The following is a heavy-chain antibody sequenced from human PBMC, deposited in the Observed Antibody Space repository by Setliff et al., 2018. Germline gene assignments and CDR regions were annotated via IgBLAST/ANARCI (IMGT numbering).Heavy chain of an antibody. CDR3: ARTCSGSGCYAGLES. CDR2: IWDDGGNK. Sequence: HPGGSLRLSCAASGFTFSTYRMHWVRQAPGKGLEWVAVIWDDGGNKYHADSVKGRFTISRDNSKNTLYLEMDSLRAEDTAVYYCARTCSGSGCYAGLESWGQGTPVTVSS. J-gene: IGHJ4*02. V-gene: IGHV3-33*08. CDR1: GFTFSTYR. D-gene: IGHD2-15*01.